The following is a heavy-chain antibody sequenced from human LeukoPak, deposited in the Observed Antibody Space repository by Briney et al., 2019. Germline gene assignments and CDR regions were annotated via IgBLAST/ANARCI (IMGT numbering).Heavy chain of an antibody. V-gene: IGHV3-74*01. D-gene: IGHD3-3*01. J-gene: IGHJ4*02. CDR1: GFTFSSFL. CDR2: IYADGSST. CDR3: AMGAITPFDN. Sequence: GSLRLSCAASGFTFSSFLMHWVRQAPGKGPVWVSRIYADGSSTTYADSVRGRFSISRDNAKNTLYLQMNSLRAEDTAVYYCAMGAITPFDNWGQGTLVIVSS.